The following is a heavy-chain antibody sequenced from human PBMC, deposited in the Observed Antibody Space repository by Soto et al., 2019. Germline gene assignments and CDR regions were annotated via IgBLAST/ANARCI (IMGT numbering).Heavy chain of an antibody. D-gene: IGHD6-19*01. J-gene: IGHJ3*01. Sequence: PGGSLRLSCAGSGFIVSSYYMSWVRQAPGKGLEWISVIYSGGSTYYADSVKGRFTTSRDNSENTLYLQLNSLRAEDTAVYYCAKSGGNGWFADAFDVWGQGTMVTVSS. CDR1: GFIVSSYY. CDR3: AKSGGNGWFADAFDV. V-gene: IGHV3-53*01. CDR2: IYSGGST.